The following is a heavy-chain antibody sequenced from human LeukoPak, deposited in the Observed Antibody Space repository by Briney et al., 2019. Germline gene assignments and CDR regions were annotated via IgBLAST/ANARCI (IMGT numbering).Heavy chain of an antibody. J-gene: IGHJ4*02. CDR2: IYYSGST. CDR3: ATYDSSGLDY. Sequence: SETLSLTCTVSGGSIRSYYWSWIRQPPGKGLEWIGYIYYSGSTYYNPSLKSRVTISVDTSKNQFSLKLSSVTAADTAVYYCATYDSSGLDYWGQGTLVTVSS. D-gene: IGHD3-22*01. CDR1: GGSIRSYY. V-gene: IGHV4-59*08.